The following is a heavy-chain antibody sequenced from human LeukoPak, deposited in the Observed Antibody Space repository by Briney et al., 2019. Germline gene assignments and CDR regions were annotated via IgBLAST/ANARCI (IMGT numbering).Heavy chain of an antibody. CDR1: GYAFISFG. J-gene: IGHJ5*02. D-gene: IGHD6-13*01. CDR2: ISPNNGKT. V-gene: IGHV1-18*01. Sequence: ASVKVSRKASGYAFISFGISWVRQAPGQGLEWMGWISPNNGKTNYAQKVQGRVTMTTDTSTSTVYMEVRGLRSDDTAMYYCARDVGITVADSFDPWGQGTLVTVSS. CDR3: ARDVGITVADSFDP.